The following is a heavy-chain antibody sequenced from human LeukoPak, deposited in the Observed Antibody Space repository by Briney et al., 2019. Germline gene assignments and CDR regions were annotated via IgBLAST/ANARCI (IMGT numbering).Heavy chain of an antibody. CDR3: ARFPYSSSWDYRFDP. J-gene: IGHJ5*02. CDR1: GGSISSRSYY. D-gene: IGHD6-13*01. CDR2: IYYSGST. V-gene: IGHV4-39*01. Sequence: PSETLSLTCTVSGGSISSRSYYWGWLRQPPGQGLAWIGSIYYSGSTYYNPSLKSRVTISVDTSKNQFSLKLSSVTAADTAVYYCARFPYSSSWDYRFDPWGQGTLVTVSS.